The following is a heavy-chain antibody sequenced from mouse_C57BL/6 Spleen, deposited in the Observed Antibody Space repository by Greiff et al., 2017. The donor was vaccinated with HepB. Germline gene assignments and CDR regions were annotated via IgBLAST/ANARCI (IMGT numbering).Heavy chain of an antibody. Sequence: EVKLVESGGGLVKPGGSLKLSCAASGFTFSSYAMSWVRQTPEKRLEWVATISDGGSYTYYPDNVKGRFTISRDNAKNNLYLQMSHLKSEDTAMYYCAREGNGYYLDYWGQGTTLTVSS. V-gene: IGHV5-4*01. J-gene: IGHJ2*01. CDR1: GFTFSSYA. D-gene: IGHD2-2*01. CDR3: AREGNGYYLDY. CDR2: ISDGGSYT.